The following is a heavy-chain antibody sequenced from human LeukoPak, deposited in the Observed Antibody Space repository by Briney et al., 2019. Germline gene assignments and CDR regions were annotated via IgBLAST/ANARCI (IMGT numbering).Heavy chain of an antibody. J-gene: IGHJ4*02. D-gene: IGHD3-22*01. V-gene: IGHV3-30-3*01. CDR2: ISYDGSSK. Sequence: PGGSLRLSCAAPGFTFSSYAMHWVRQAPGKGLEWVAVISYDGSSKYYADSVKGRFTISRDNSKNTLYLQMNSLRAEDTAVYNCARTLYYYDSRLDYWGQGTLVTVSS. CDR3: ARTLYYYDSRLDY. CDR1: GFTFSSYA.